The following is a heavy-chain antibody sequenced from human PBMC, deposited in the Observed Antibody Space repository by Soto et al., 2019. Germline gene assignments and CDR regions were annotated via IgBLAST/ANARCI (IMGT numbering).Heavy chain of an antibody. CDR2: IFYNGST. CDR1: GGSISSYY. J-gene: IGHJ4*02. CDR3: ARGGWGIINPRFDC. Sequence: SETLSLTCTVSGGSISSYYWSWIRQPPGKGLEWIGYIFYNGSTNYNPSLKSRVTISVDTSKNQFSLKLTSVTAADTAVYYCARGGWGIINPRFDCWGQGTLVTVSS. V-gene: IGHV4-59*01. D-gene: IGHD3-10*01.